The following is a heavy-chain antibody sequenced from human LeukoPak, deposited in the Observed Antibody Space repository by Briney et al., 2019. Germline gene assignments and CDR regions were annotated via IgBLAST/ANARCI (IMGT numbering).Heavy chain of an antibody. J-gene: IGHJ5*02. D-gene: IGHD3-10*01. V-gene: IGHV4-61*01. CDR3: ARGFGDWGLSWFDP. Sequence: SETLSLTCTVSGGSVSTGSYYWSWIRQPPGKGLEWIGYIYYSGSAKYNPSLKSRVTISVDTSKNQFSLKLTSVTAADTAVYYCARGFGDWGLSWFDPWGQGTLVTVSS. CDR2: IYYSGSA. CDR1: GGSVSTGSYY.